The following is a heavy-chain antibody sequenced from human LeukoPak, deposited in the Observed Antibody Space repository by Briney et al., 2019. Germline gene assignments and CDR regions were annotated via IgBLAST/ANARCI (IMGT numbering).Heavy chain of an antibody. Sequence: GGSLRLSCTASRFTFSSYEMNWVRQAPGKGGEGGSYISSGGSSIYYAESVKGRFTISRDNAKNSLYLQINSLRAEDTAVYYCARGGIYCSSTSCPMLNWFDPWGQGTLVTVSS. D-gene: IGHD2-2*01. CDR1: RFTFSSYE. V-gene: IGHV3-48*03. CDR3: ARGGIYCSSTSCPMLNWFDP. CDR2: ISSGGSSI. J-gene: IGHJ5*02.